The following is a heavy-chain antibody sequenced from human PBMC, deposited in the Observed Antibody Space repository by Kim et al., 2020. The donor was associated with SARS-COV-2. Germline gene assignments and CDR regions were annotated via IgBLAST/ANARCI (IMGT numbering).Heavy chain of an antibody. J-gene: IGHJ4*02. CDR3: ARASAASGTFLLDY. V-gene: IGHV4-61*01. D-gene: IGHD6-13*01. CDR1: GGSVSSDSYY. Sequence: SETLSLTCTVSGGSVSSDSYYWNWIRQPPGKGLEWIGYIYYSGSTYYNPSLKSRVTTSLDTSKNQFSLKLSSVTAADTAVYYCARASAASGTFLLDYWGQGTLVTVSS. CDR2: IYYSGST.